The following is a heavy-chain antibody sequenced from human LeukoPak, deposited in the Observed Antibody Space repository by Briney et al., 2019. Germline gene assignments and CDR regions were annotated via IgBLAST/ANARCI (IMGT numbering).Heavy chain of an antibody. Sequence: GGSLRLSCAASGFSFSGCGMYWVRQAPGKGPEWVAFIRYDGTDKYYTESVKGRFTISRDNSKNTLFLQMDSLRAEDTAVYYCATWAATILGTDCWGQGTMVTVSS. V-gene: IGHV3-30*02. CDR3: ATWAATILGTDC. D-gene: IGHD3-3*01. CDR2: IRYDGTDK. J-gene: IGHJ4*02. CDR1: GFSFSGCG.